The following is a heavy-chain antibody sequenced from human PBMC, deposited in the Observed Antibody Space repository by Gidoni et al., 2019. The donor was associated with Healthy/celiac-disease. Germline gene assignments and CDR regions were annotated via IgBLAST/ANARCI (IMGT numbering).Heavy chain of an antibody. CDR3: ARDFSPSFGVVIIGNYFDY. J-gene: IGHJ4*02. D-gene: IGHD3-3*01. CDR2: ISSSSSYI. V-gene: IGHV3-21*01. Sequence: EVQLVESGGGLVKPGGSLRLSCAASGFTFSSYRMNWVRQAPGKGLEWVSSISSSSSYIYYADSVKGRFTISRDNAKNSLYLQMNSLRAEDTAVYYCARDFSPSFGVVIIGNYFDYWGQGTLVTVSS. CDR1: GFTFSSYR.